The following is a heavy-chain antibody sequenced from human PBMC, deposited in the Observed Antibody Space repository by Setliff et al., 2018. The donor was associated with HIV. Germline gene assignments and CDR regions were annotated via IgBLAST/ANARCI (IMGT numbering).Heavy chain of an antibody. CDR2: IDHRGRP. CDR3: ARGRFHRLHRPYSGSGSLGIQYFDY. Sequence: PSETLSLTCGIYGGSFSDYYWSWIRQPPGKGLEWIGEIDHRGRPKYNPSLNSRVTMSVDKSRNQFSLKVSSVTAADTALYYCARGRFHRLHRPYSGSGSLGIQYFDYWGQGTLVTVSS. CDR1: GGSFSDYY. J-gene: IGHJ4*02. D-gene: IGHD3-10*01. V-gene: IGHV4-34*01.